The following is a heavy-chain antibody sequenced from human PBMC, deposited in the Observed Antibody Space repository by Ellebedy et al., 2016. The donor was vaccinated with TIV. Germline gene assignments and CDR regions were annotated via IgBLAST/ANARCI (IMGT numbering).Heavy chain of an antibody. CDR2: ISGSGATT. D-gene: IGHD3-9*01. J-gene: IGHJ4*02. Sequence: GESLKISCAASGFTFSTFDMNWVRQAPGKGLEWVSTISGSGATTYYADSVKGRFTISRDNSKNTLYLQVNSLRAEDTAVYYCAKGQYYDILTGDSSKPGGYWYYFDYWGQGTLVTVSS. V-gene: IGHV3-23*01. CDR3: AKGQYYDILTGDSSKPGGYWYYFDY. CDR1: GFTFSTFD.